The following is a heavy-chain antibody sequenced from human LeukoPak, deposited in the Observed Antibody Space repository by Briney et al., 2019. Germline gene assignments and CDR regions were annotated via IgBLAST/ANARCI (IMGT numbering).Heavy chain of an antibody. CDR3: ARDILTMVRGVITKQYNWFDP. V-gene: IGHV3-11*01. D-gene: IGHD3-10*01. J-gene: IGHJ5*02. Sequence: PGGSLRLSCAASGFTFSDYYMSWIRQAPGKGLEWVSYISSSVSTIYYADSVKGRFTISRDNAKNSLYLQMNNLRAEDTAVYYCARDILTMVRGVITKQYNWFDPWGQGTLVTVSS. CDR1: GFTFSDYY. CDR2: ISSSVSTI.